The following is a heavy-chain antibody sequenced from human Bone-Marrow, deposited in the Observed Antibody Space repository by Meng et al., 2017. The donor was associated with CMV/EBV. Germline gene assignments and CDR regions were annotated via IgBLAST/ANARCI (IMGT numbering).Heavy chain of an antibody. Sequence: ASVKVSCKASGYTFTGNDIYWMRQAPGQGLEWMGWINPNNGDTNFAQKLQGRVTMTRDTSISTAYMELTRLTSDDTAVYYCARDVRVGYYGMDVWGQGTTVTVSS. V-gene: IGHV1-2*02. CDR3: ARDVRVGYYGMDV. CDR1: GYTFTGND. D-gene: IGHD2-2*01. CDR2: INPNNGDT. J-gene: IGHJ6*02.